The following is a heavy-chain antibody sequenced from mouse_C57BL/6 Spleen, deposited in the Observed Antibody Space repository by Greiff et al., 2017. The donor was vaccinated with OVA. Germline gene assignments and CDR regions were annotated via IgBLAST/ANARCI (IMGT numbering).Heavy chain of an antibody. CDR1: GFTFSDAW. D-gene: IGHD6-5*01. V-gene: IGHV6-6*01. Sequence: DVMLVESGGGLVQPGGTMKLSCAASGFTFSDAWMDWVRQSPEKGLEWVAEIRNKANNHAPYYAESVKGRFTISRYDSKSSVSLQMNSLRAQDTGIYYCTVAYDSAWLAYWGQGTLVTVSA. CDR2: IRNKANNHAP. CDR3: TVAYDSAWLAY. J-gene: IGHJ3*01.